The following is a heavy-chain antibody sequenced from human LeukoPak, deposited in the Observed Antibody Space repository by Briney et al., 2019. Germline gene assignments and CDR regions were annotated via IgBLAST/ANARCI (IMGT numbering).Heavy chain of an antibody. CDR3: ARVSVVVATPGSFDI. D-gene: IGHD3-22*01. V-gene: IGHV4-38-2*01. Sequence: SSETLSLTCGVSGYSIGSGYFWAWIRQPPGKGLEWIGSMSYDGSTQYNPSLQSRVTISGDTSKNKFSLKLSSVTAADTAVYYCARVSVVVATPGSFDIWGQGTMVTVSS. CDR1: GYSIGSGYF. J-gene: IGHJ3*02. CDR2: MSYDGST.